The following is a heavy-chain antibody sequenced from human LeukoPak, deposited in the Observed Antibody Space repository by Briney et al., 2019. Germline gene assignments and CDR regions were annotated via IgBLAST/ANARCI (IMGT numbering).Heavy chain of an antibody. J-gene: IGHJ5*02. Sequence: SGTLSLTCAVYGGSFSGYYWGWIRPPPGKGLEWIGEINHSGSTNYNPSLKSRVTISVDTSKNQFSLKLSSVTAADTAVYYCARGAPVLLWFGELRNWFDPWGQGTLVTVSS. CDR3: ARGAPVLLWFGELRNWFDP. D-gene: IGHD3-10*01. CDR1: GGSFSGYY. CDR2: INHSGST. V-gene: IGHV4-34*01.